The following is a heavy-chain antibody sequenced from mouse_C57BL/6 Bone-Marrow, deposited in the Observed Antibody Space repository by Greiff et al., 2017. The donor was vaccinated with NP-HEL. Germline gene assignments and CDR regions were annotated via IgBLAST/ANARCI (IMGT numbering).Heavy chain of an antibody. Sequence: VQRVESGAELVRPGASVKLSCTASGFNIKDYYMHWVKQRPGQGLEWIGEIDPSDSYTNYNQKFKGKSTLTVDKSSSTAYMQLSSLTSEDAAVYYCARNVDYYGSSYGYFDVWGTGTTVTVSS. CDR3: ARNVDYYGSSYGYFDV. J-gene: IGHJ1*03. D-gene: IGHD1-1*01. CDR2: IDPSDSYT. V-gene: IGHV1-69*01. CDR1: GFNIKDYY.